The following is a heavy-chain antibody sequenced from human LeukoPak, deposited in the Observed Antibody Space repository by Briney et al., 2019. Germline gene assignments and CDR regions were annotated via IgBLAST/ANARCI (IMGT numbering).Heavy chain of an antibody. CDR2: INHSGST. Sequence: SETLSLTCTVSGGSISSGSYDWYWIRQPPGTGLEWIGEINHSGSTNYNPSLKSRVTISVDTSKNQFSLKLSSVTAADTAVYYCARHRAMVRGLFESPKYYFDYWGQGTLVTVSS. D-gene: IGHD3-10*01. CDR1: GGSISSGSYD. V-gene: IGHV4-39*01. CDR3: ARHRAMVRGLFESPKYYFDY. J-gene: IGHJ4*02.